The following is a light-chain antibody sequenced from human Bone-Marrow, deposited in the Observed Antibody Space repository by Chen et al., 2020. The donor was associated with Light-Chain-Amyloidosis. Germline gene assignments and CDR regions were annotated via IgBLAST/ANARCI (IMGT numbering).Light chain of an antibody. CDR2: EVD. CDR3: QSYQGSSQGV. V-gene: IGLV6-57*01. CDR1: SGSIATNY. Sequence: NFMLTQPHPVSESPGKTVIISCTLRSGSIATNYVQWYQQRPGSSPTTVIYEVDQRPPGVPDRFSGSIDRSSNSASLTISGLKTEDEADYYCQSYQGSSQGVFGGGTKLTVL. J-gene: IGLJ3*02.